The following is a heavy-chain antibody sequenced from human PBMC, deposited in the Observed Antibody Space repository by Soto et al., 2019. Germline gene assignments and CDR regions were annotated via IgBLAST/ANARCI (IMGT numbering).Heavy chain of an antibody. CDR2: VYHSGST. Sequence: SETLSLTCTVSGDSISSGDYYWSWIRQPPGKGLEWIGCVYHSGSTNYSPSLKRRVSISVDTSKNQFSLRLTSVTAADTAVYYCARTYSSSYSRYPVYYGMDVWAQGTKVT. J-gene: IGHJ6*02. D-gene: IGHD6-13*01. CDR1: GDSISSGDYY. V-gene: IGHV4-61*08. CDR3: ARTYSSSYSRYPVYYGMDV.